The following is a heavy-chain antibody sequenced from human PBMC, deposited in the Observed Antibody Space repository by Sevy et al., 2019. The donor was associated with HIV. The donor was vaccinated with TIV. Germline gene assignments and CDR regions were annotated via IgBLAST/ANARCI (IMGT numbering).Heavy chain of an antibody. CDR1: GYTFTGYY. J-gene: IGHJ3*02. Sequence: ASVKVSCKASGYTFTGYYMHWVRQAPGQGLEWMGWINPNSGGTNYAQKFQGRVTMTRDTSISTAYMELSRLRSDDTAVYYCARNGIHTPAFDIWGQRTMVTVSS. CDR2: INPNSGGT. V-gene: IGHV1-2*02. CDR3: ARNGIHTPAFDI.